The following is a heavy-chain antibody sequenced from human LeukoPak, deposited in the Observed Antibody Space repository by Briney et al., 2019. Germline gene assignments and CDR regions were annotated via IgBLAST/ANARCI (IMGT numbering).Heavy chain of an antibody. V-gene: IGHV3-53*04. CDR2: IYSGGST. CDR1: GFTFSSYE. CDR3: ARVNGYNSYFDY. J-gene: IGHJ4*02. D-gene: IGHD5-24*01. Sequence: PGGSLRLSCAASGFTFSSYEMSWVRQAPGKGLEWVSVIYSGGSTYYADSVKGRFTISRHNSKNTLYLQMNSLRAEDTAVYYCARVNGYNSYFDYWGQGTLVTVSS.